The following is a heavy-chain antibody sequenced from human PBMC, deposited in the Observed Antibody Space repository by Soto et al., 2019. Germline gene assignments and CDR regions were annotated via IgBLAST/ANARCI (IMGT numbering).Heavy chain of an antibody. Sequence: LRLSCAASGFTLSSYAMHWVRQAPGKGLEWVAVISYDGSNKYYADSVKGRFTISRDNSKNTLDLQMNSLRAEDTAVYYCARGLMANGGDYWGQGTLVTVSS. CDR1: GFTLSSYA. D-gene: IGHD3-10*01. J-gene: IGHJ4*02. CDR2: ISYDGSNK. CDR3: ARGLMANGGDY. V-gene: IGHV3-30-3*01.